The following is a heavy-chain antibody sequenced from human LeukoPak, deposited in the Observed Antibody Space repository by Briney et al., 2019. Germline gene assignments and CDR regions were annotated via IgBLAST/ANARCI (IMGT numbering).Heavy chain of an antibody. Sequence: GGSLGLSCAASGFSFSKYWMSWVRQAPGKGLEWVANIKQDGSEKYYVDSVKGRFTVSRDDAALYLQMNSLRVEDTAVYYCVRTRYNYGQHYFDCWGQGTLVTVSS. J-gene: IGHJ4*02. CDR1: GFSFSKYW. CDR3: VRTRYNYGQHYFDC. CDR2: IKQDGSEK. D-gene: IGHD3-10*01. V-gene: IGHV3-7*04.